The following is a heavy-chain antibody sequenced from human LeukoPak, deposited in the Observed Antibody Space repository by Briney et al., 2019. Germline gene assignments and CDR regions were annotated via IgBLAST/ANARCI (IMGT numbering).Heavy chain of an antibody. CDR2: IWYDGSNK. J-gene: IGHJ6*04. Sequence: GRSLRLSCAASGFTFSSYGMHWVRQAPGKGLEWVAVIWYDGSNKYYADSVKGRFTISRDNSKNTLYLQMNSLRAEDTAVYYCARGRTGSGSGSHNPRGYYYGMTSGAKGPRSPSPQ. D-gene: IGHD3-10*01. CDR3: ARGRTGSGSGSHNPRGYYYGMTS. CDR1: GFTFSSYG. V-gene: IGHV3-33*01.